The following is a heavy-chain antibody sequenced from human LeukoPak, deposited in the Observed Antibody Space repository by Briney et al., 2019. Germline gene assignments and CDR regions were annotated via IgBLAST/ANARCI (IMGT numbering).Heavy chain of an antibody. CDR2: INHSGST. J-gene: IGHJ5*02. CDR3: ATASGSTDNWFDP. D-gene: IGHD1-26*01. CDR1: GGSFSGYY. Sequence: SETLSLTCAVYGGSFSGYYWSWLRQPPGKGLEGIGEINHSGSTNYNPSLKSRVTISVDTSKNQFSLKLSSVTAADTAVYYCATASGSTDNWFDPWGQGTLVTVSS. V-gene: IGHV4-34*01.